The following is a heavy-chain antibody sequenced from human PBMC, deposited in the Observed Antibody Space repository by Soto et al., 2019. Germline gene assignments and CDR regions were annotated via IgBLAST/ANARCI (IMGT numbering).Heavy chain of an antibody. CDR2: ISYDGRKK. V-gene: IGHV3-30*04. CDR1: GFTFSNYA. D-gene: IGHD1-26*01. Sequence: QVQLVESGGGVVQPGRSLRLSCAASGFTFSNYAIHWVRQAPGKGLEWVAVISYDGRKKYYADSVKGRLTISRDNSKNTLYLQLTSLRADDTAVYYCARDMGTSECALDVWGQGTMVTVSS. J-gene: IGHJ3*01. CDR3: ARDMGTSECALDV.